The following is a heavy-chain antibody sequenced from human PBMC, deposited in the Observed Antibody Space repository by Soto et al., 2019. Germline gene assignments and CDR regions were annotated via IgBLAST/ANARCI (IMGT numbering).Heavy chain of an antibody. CDR1: GYTFSGYY. Sequence: QVQLVQSGAELKKPGASVKLSCRPSGYTFSGYYVHWVRQAPGQGLEWLGVFKPTGGGSTSYAQRFQGRVTVTRDTSTSTVYMELGSLRFDDTAVFFSASDYGSGVEMDVWGQGTRVTVTS. CDR2: FKPTGGGST. CDR3: ASDYGSGVEMDV. V-gene: IGHV1-46*01. D-gene: IGHD3-10*01. J-gene: IGHJ6*02.